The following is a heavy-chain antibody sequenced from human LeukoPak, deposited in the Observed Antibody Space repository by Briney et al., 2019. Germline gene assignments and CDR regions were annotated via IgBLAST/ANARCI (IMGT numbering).Heavy chain of an antibody. D-gene: IGHD1-14*01. CDR2: IYYSGST. V-gene: IGHV4-59*01. CDR3: ARNNLYYYYYYMDV. Sequence: PSETLSLTCTVSGGSISSYYWSWIREPPGKGLEWIGYIYYSGSTNYNPSLKSRVTISVDTSKNQFSLKLSSVTAADTAVYYCARNNLYYYYYYMDVWGKGTTVTVSS. CDR1: GGSISSYY. J-gene: IGHJ6*03.